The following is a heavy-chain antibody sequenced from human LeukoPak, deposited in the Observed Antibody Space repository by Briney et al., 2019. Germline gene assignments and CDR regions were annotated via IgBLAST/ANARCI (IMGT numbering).Heavy chain of an antibody. D-gene: IGHD3-22*01. CDR1: GFTFSSYA. J-gene: IGHJ4*02. Sequence: GGSLRLSCAASGFTFSSYAMHWVRQAPGKGLEWVAVISNDGRNKYSATSVKGRLTTSRDKSKNTLYLQRNSLRAEDTAGYYSAREYYDSSGYYPWDYWGQRTLVTVSS. CDR3: AREYYDSSGYYPWDY. CDR2: ISNDGRNK. V-gene: IGHV3-30*04.